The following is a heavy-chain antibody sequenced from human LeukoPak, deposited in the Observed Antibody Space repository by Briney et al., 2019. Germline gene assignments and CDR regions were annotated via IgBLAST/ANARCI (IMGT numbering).Heavy chain of an antibody. V-gene: IGHV4-59*01. CDR1: GGSISSYY. D-gene: IGHD1-14*01. J-gene: IGHJ6*03. CDR3: ARNPDQYYYYYYMDV. Sequence: PSETLSLTCTVSGGSISSYYWSWIRQPPGKGLEWIGYIYYSGSTHYNPSLKSRVTISVDTSKNQFSLKLSSVTAADTAVYYCARNPDQYYYYYYMDVWGKGTTVTVSS. CDR2: IYYSGST.